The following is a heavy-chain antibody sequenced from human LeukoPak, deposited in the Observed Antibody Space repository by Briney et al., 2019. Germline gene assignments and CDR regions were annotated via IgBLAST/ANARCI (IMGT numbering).Heavy chain of an antibody. CDR1: GGTFSSYA. J-gene: IGHJ4*02. V-gene: IGHV1-69*06. CDR3: ARSPHILTGENFDF. CDR2: IIPIFGTA. Sequence: SVKVSCKASGGTFSSYAISWVRQAPGQGLEWMGGIIPIFGTANYAQKFQGRVTITADKSTSTAYMELSSLRSDDTAVYYCARSPHILTGENFDFWGQGTLLTVSS. D-gene: IGHD3-9*01.